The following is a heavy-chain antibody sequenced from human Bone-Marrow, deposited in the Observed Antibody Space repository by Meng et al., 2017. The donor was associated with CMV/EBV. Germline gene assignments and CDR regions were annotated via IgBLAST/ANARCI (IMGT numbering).Heavy chain of an antibody. Sequence: SETLSLTCTVSGGSISSYYWNWIRQPPGKGLEWIGYFYYSGSTNYSPSLKSRVTISVDTSKNQFSLKLSSVTAADTAMYYCARSLEYSSSLLAYWGQGTLVTVSS. D-gene: IGHD6-6*01. CDR1: GGSISSYY. J-gene: IGHJ4*02. V-gene: IGHV4-59*01. CDR3: ARSLEYSSSLLAY. CDR2: FYYSGST.